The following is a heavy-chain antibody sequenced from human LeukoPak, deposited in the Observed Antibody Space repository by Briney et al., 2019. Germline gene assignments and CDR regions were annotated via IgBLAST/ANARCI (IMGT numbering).Heavy chain of an antibody. CDR1: GGSIRSGDFY. J-gene: IGHJ5*02. Sequence: PSETLSLTCTVSGGSIRSGDFYWSWIRQHPGKGLEWIGFIYYSGSTYYNPSLKSRATISIDTSKNQFSLKLSSVTAADTAVYYCARGTGGAAAADFDPWGQGTLVTVSS. CDR2: IYYSGST. V-gene: IGHV4-31*03. CDR3: ARGTGGAAAADFDP. D-gene: IGHD6-13*01.